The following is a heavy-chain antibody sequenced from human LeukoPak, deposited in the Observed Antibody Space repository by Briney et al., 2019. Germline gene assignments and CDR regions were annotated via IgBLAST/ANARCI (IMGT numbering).Heavy chain of an antibody. CDR1: GFIFSKYG. D-gene: IGHD2-2*01. CDR2: INTDGSDT. V-gene: IGHV3-74*01. J-gene: IGHJ4*02. CDR3: ARVESGSCSNTRCRNIDY. Sequence: GGSLRLSCAASGFIFSKYGMHWVRQAPGKGLVWVSRINTDGSDTSYADSVKGRFTISRDNAKNTLYLQMSSLRAEDTAVYYCARVESGSCSNTRCRNIDYWGQGTLVTVSS.